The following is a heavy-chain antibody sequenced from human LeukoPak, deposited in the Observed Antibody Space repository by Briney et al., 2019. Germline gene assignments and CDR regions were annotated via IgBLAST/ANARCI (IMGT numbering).Heavy chain of an antibody. CDR1: GFPFSTFG. D-gene: IGHD5-18*01. V-gene: IGHV3-33*01. Sequence: GGSLRLSCATAGFPFSTFGIHWVRQTPGKGLEWAAAIQSDGSKQYYGDSVKGRFTISRDSSKNTVYLQMNSLRDEDTAVYYCARDVDTSSHSSQLDPWGQGTLVTVSS. J-gene: IGHJ5*02. CDR3: ARDVDTSSHSSQLDP. CDR2: IQSDGSKQ.